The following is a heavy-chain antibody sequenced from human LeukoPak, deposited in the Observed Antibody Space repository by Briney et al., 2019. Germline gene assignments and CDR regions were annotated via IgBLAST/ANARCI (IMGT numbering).Heavy chain of an antibody. J-gene: IGHJ4*02. CDR1: GFTFSSYA. V-gene: IGHV3-7*01. CDR2: VKKDASEK. CDR3: ARESFDY. Sequence: GGSLRLSCAASGFTFSSYAMTWVRQAPGKGLEWVASVKKDASEKYYVDSVKGRFTISRDNAKNSLYLQMNSLRVEDTAVYYCARESFDYWGQGTLVTVSS.